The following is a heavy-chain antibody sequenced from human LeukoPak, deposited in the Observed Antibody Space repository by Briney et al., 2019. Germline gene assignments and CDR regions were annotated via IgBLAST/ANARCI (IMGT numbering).Heavy chain of an antibody. V-gene: IGHV3-23*01. Sequence: GGSLRLSCAASGFTFGSYAMSWVRQAPGKGLEWVSAISGSGGITYYADSVKGRFTISRDNSKNTLYLRMNSLRVEDTAVYYCAKEGYSSSWNADFDYWGQGTLVIVSS. D-gene: IGHD6-13*01. CDR3: AKEGYSSSWNADFDY. J-gene: IGHJ4*02. CDR2: ISGSGGIT. CDR1: GFTFGSYA.